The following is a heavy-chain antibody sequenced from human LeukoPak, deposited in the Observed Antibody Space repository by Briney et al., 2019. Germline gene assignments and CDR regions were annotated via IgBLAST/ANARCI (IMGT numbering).Heavy chain of an antibody. J-gene: IGHJ4*02. CDR3: ANRVATSGKFDY. D-gene: IGHD5-12*01. V-gene: IGHV4-34*01. CDR1: GGSFSGYY. CDR2: INHSGST. Sequence: NPSETLSLTCAVYGGSFSGYYWSWIRQPPGKGLEWIGEINHSGSTNYNPSLKSRVTISVDTSKNQFSLKLSSVTAADTAVYYCANRVATSGKFDYWGQGTLVTVSS.